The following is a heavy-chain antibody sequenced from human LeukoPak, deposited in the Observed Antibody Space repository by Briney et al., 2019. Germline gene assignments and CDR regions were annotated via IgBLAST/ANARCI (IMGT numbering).Heavy chain of an antibody. CDR2: INHSGST. Sequence: SETLSLTCTVSGGSISSYYWSWIRQPPGKGLEWIGEINHSGSTNYNPSLKSRVTISVDTSKNQFSLKLSSVTAADTAVYYCARHRIMITFGGINYFDYWGQGTLVTVSS. D-gene: IGHD3-16*01. V-gene: IGHV4-34*01. CDR1: GGSISSYY. CDR3: ARHRIMITFGGINYFDY. J-gene: IGHJ4*02.